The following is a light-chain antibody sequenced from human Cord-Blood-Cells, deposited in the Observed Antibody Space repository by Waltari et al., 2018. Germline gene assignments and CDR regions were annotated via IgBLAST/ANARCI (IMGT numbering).Light chain of an antibody. J-gene: IGLJ1*01. CDR1: SSNIGSNY. Sequence: QSLLTQPPSASGTPGQRVTISCSGSSSNIGSNYVSWYQQPPGTAPNPLTYRNYHAPSGVPDRFPGSKSGTSASLAISGLRSEDEADYYCAAWDDSLSVYVFGTGTKVTVL. V-gene: IGLV1-47*01. CDR3: AAWDDSLSVYV. CDR2: RNY.